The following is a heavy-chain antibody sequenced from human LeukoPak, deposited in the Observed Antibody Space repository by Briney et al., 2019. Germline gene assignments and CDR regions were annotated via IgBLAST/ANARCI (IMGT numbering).Heavy chain of an antibody. D-gene: IGHD2-15*01. CDR1: GFTFSSYA. Sequence: GGSLTLSCAASGFTFSSYAMSWVRQAPGKGLEWVSAISGGGDSTYYGDSVKGRFTISRDNSNNTPYLQMNSLGAEDTAVYYCAKAHSGGSGSYPPFDFWGQGTLVTVSS. CDR3: AKAHSGGSGSYPPFDF. V-gene: IGHV3-23*01. J-gene: IGHJ4*02. CDR2: ISGGGDST.